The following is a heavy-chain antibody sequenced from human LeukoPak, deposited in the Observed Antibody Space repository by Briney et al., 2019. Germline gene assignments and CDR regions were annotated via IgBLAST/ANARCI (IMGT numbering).Heavy chain of an antibody. CDR1: GGSISSSSYY. CDR2: IYYSGST. V-gene: IGHV4-39*01. Sequence: SETLSLTCTVSGGSISSSSYYWGWIRQPPGKGLEWIGSIYYSGSTYYNPSLKSRVTISVDTSKNQFSLRLSSVTAADTALYYCAISLSYRTKSFDYWGQGTLVTVSS. CDR3: AISLSYRTKSFDY. J-gene: IGHJ4*02. D-gene: IGHD1/OR15-1a*01.